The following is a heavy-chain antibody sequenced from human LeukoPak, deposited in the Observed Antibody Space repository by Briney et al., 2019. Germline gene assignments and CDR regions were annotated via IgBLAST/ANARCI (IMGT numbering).Heavy chain of an antibody. D-gene: IGHD1-26*01. V-gene: IGHV4-34*01. CDR2: INHSGST. CDR1: GGSFSGYY. Sequence: KTSETQSLTCAVYGGSFSGYYWSWIRQPPGKGLEWIGEINHSGSTNYNPSLKSRVTISVDTSKNQFSLKLSSVTAADTAVYYCARSGGSYHEGYFDYWGQGTLVTVSS. CDR3: ARSGGSYHEGYFDY. J-gene: IGHJ4*02.